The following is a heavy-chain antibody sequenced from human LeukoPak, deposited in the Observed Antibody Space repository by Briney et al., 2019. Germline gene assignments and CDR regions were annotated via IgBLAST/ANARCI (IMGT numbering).Heavy chain of an antibody. CDR2: IRSEANGYAT. Sequence: GGSLRLSCAASGFTFSDSAMHWVRQASGKGLEWIGRIRSEANGYATAYAASVKDRFTISRDDSKNAAYLQMNSLKTEDTAVYYCTRLSGDLTFDYWGQGTLVTVSS. V-gene: IGHV3-73*01. CDR1: GFTFSDSA. D-gene: IGHD6-25*01. CDR3: TRLSGDLTFDY. J-gene: IGHJ4*02.